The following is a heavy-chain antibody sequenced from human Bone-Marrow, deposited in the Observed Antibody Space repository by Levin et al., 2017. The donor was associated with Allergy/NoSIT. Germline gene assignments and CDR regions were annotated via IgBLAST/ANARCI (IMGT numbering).Heavy chain of an antibody. CDR3: ARANWSDLPSFDY. J-gene: IGHJ4*02. D-gene: IGHD1-1*01. CDR2: ISYDGSNK. V-gene: IGHV3-30*04. Sequence: GESLKISCAASGFTFSSYAMHWVRQAPGKGLEWVAVISYDGSNKYYADSVKGRFTISRDNSKNTLYLQMNSLRAEDTAVYYCARANWSDLPSFDYWGQGTLVTVSS. CDR1: GFTFSSYA.